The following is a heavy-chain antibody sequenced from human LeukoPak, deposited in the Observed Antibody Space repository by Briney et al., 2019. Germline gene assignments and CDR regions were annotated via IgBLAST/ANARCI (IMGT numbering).Heavy chain of an antibody. CDR1: GFIFNNYL. Sequence: GGSLRLSCAASGFIFNNYLMHRVRQAPGKGLVWVSRINSDGSSRNYADSVKGRFTISRDNAKNTLYLQMNSLRAEDTAVYYCASASSHRIAAGGDYWGQGTLVTVSS. CDR3: ASASSHRIAAGGDY. CDR2: INSDGSSR. D-gene: IGHD6-13*01. V-gene: IGHV3-74*01. J-gene: IGHJ4*02.